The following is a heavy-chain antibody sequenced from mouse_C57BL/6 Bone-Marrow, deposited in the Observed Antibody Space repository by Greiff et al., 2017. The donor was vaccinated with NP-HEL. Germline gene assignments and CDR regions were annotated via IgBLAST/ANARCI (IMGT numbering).Heavy chain of an antibody. D-gene: IGHD1-1*01. J-gene: IGHJ4*01. Sequence: DVKLQESGGGLVKPGGSLKLSCAASGFTFSSYAMSWVRQTPEKRLEWVATISDGGSYTYYPDNVKGRFTISRDNAKNNLYLQMSHLKSEDTAMYYCARGGLLRRALGGQGTSVTVSS. CDR3: ARGGLLRRAL. V-gene: IGHV5-4*03. CDR2: ISDGGSYT. CDR1: GFTFSSYA.